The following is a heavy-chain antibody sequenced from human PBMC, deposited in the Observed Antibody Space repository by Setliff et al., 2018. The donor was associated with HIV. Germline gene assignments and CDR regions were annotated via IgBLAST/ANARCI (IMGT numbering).Heavy chain of an antibody. J-gene: IGHJ5*02. CDR1: GGSLSGYY. V-gene: IGHV4-34*01. D-gene: IGHD3-10*01. CDR3: ARHRAQRGSGTYYDDWFDP. Sequence: PSETLSLTCAVYGGSLSGYYWSWIRQSPEKGLEWIGEVHYTGRTSYDPPFKSRVIISVDMSKRQFSLSLISVTAADTAVYYCARHRAQRGSGTYYDDWFDPWGQGTLVTVSS. CDR2: VHYTGRT.